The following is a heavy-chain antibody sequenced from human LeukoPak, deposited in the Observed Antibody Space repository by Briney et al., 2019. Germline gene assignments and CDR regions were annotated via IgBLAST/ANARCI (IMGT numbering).Heavy chain of an antibody. D-gene: IGHD1-26*01. CDR1: GYTFTGYY. CDR2: INPNSGGT. CDR3: ERVFGIVGATSST. J-gene: IGHJ3*01. V-gene: IGHV1-2*02. Sequence: ASVKVSCKASGYTFTGYYMHRVRQAPGQGLEWMGWINPNSGGTNYAQKFQGRVTMTRDTSISTAYMELSRLRSDDTAVYYCERVFGIVGATSSTWGQGTMVTVSS.